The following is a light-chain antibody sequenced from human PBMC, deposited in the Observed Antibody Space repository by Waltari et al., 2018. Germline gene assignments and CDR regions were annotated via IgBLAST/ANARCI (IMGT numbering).Light chain of an antibody. CDR1: ETVNSD. CDR3: QQSDSNPPWT. Sequence: EIQMTQSPSSLSASIGDRVIITCRASETVNSDLNWFQQKAGKAPSLLIYGATTLESGVPSRFSGSGSGTEFTLTISSLQPEDFATYICQQSDSNPPWTFGQGTKVEVK. V-gene: IGKV1-39*01. CDR2: GAT. J-gene: IGKJ1*01.